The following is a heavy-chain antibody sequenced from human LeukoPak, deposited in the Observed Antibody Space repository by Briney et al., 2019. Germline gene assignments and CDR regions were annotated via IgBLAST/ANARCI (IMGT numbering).Heavy chain of an antibody. J-gene: IGHJ4*02. Sequence: GGSLRLSCAASGFTVSSTYMSWVRQAPGKGLEWVSVIYSGGSTYYADSVKGRFTISRDNSKNTLYLQMNSLRAEDTAVYYCARGSGSYRTFDYWGQGTLVTVSS. CDR2: IYSGGST. V-gene: IGHV3-53*01. CDR1: GFTVSSTY. CDR3: ARGSGSYRTFDY. D-gene: IGHD1-26*01.